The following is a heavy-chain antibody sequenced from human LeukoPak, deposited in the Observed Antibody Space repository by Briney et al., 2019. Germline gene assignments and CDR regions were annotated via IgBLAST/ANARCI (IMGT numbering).Heavy chain of an antibody. CDR1: GFTFDDYG. J-gene: IGHJ6*03. CDR3: ARLGRETGYSSGWHYYYYYYMDV. CDR2: INWNGGST. Sequence: GGYLRRSCAASGFTFDDYGMSWVRQAPGKGLEWVSGINWNGGSTGYADSVKGRFTISRDNAKNSLYLQMNSLRAEDTALYYCARLGRETGYSSGWHYYYYYYMDVWGKGTTVTVSS. D-gene: IGHD6-19*01. V-gene: IGHV3-20*04.